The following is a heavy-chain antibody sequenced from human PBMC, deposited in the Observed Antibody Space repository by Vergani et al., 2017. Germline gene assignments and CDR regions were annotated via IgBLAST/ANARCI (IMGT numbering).Heavy chain of an antibody. CDR1: GYTFTSYG. CDR3: ARVGFCRGYGCNSGYGDDFYYYGMDV. CDR2: ISSYNDHT. J-gene: IGHJ6*02. V-gene: IGHV1-18*01. Sequence: QVQLVQSGTEVRKPGASVKVSCKASGYTFTSYGLSWVRQAPGQGLEWMGWISSYNDHTNYAQKFRGRVTMTTDTSTKTAYIELRSLRSDDTAVYYCARVGFCRGYGCNSGYGDDFYYYGMDVWGQGTTVIVSS. D-gene: IGHD5-24*01.